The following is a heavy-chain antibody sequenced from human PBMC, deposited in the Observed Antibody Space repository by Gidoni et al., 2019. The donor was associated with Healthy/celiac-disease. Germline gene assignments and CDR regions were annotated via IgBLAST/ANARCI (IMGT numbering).Heavy chain of an antibody. V-gene: IGHV3-23*01. J-gene: IGHJ4*02. Sequence: EVQLLESGGGLVQPGWSLILSCAASGFTFIISAMGWVRQAPGKGLEWVSAISGSGGSTYYADSVKGRFTISRDNSKNTLYLQMNSLRAEDTAVYYCAKDAYSGSYFGVYYFDYWGQGTLVTVSS. CDR1: GFTFIISA. D-gene: IGHD1-26*01. CDR3: AKDAYSGSYFGVYYFDY. CDR2: ISGSGGST.